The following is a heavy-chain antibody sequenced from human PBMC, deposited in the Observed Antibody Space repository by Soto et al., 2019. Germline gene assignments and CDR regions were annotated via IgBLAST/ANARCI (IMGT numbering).Heavy chain of an antibody. CDR2: IIPIFGTA. Sequence: SVKVSCKASGGTFSSYAISWVRQAPGQGLEWMGGIIPIFGTANYAQKFQGRVTITADESTSTAYMELSSLRSEDTAVYYCARERITMVRGVISPFGCFDYWGQGTLVTVSS. D-gene: IGHD3-10*01. CDR3: ARERITMVRGVISPFGCFDY. J-gene: IGHJ4*02. CDR1: GGTFSSYA. V-gene: IGHV1-69*13.